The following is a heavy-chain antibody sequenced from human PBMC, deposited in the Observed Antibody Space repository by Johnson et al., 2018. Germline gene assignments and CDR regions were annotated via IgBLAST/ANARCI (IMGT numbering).Heavy chain of an antibody. D-gene: IGHD3-10*01. J-gene: IGHJ6*03. CDR3: ARVGLWFGDLYYYYMDV. CDR2: INSDGSST. CDR1: GFTFSSYW. Sequence: EVQLVESGGGLVQPGGSLSLSCAASGFTFSSYWMYWVRQAPGKGLVWVSRINSDGSSTSYADSVKGRFTISRDNAKNTLYLQMNSLRVEDTAVYYCARVGLWFGDLYYYYMDVWGKGTTVTVSS. V-gene: IGHV3-74*02.